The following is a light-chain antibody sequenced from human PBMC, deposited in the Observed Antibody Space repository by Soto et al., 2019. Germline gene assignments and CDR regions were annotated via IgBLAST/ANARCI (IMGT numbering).Light chain of an antibody. CDR1: SSNIGNNY. J-gene: IGLJ1*01. Sequence: VLTQPPSVSAAPGQKVTISCSGSSSNIGNNYVTWYQQFPGAATKLLIFENNKQPSGITDRISGSKTGKSATLVINGLQTWDEADYYCGTWDSSLRAHVFATGTKVTVL. CDR2: ENN. CDR3: GTWDSSLRAHV. V-gene: IGLV1-51*02.